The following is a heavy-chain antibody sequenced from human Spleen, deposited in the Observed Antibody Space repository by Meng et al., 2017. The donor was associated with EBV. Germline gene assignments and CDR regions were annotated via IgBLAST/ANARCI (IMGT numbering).Heavy chain of an antibody. Sequence: QVQLVTSGNEGKNPGTSVKGSCKASGYSFLSYGVSWARQAPGQGLEWMGWISGYNANTNFAQKFQGRVIMTTDTSTSTAYMELRSLRSGDTAVYYCARGGRDSSSWFFDYWGQGTLVTVSS. CDR2: ISGYNANT. V-gene: IGHV1-18*01. CDR3: ARGGRDSSSWFFDY. J-gene: IGHJ4*02. CDR1: GYSFLSYG. D-gene: IGHD6-13*01.